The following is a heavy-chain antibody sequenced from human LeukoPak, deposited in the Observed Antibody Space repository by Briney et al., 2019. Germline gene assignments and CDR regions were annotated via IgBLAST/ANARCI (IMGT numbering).Heavy chain of an antibody. CDR2: IYYSGST. CDR1: GGSISSSSYY. J-gene: IGHJ5*02. D-gene: IGHD3-10*01. CDR3: ARDGGGYYGSGSYSAPWFDP. Sequence: SETLSLTRTVSGGSISSSSYYWGWIRQPPGKGLEWIGSIYYSGSTYYNPSLKSRVTISVDTSKNQFSLKLSSVTAADTAVYYCARDGGGYYGSGSYSAPWFDPWGQGTLVTVSS. V-gene: IGHV4-39*07.